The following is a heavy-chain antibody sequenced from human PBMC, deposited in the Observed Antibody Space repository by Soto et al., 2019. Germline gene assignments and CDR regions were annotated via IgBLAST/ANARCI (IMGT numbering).Heavy chain of an antibody. Sequence: ASVKVSCKASGGTFSSYAISWVRQAPGQGLEWMGGIIPIFGTANYAQKFQGRVRITADESTSTAYMELSSLRSEDTAVYYCARDRIAARRIHYYYYGMDVWGQGTTVTVSS. CDR3: ARDRIAARRIHYYYYGMDV. J-gene: IGHJ6*02. V-gene: IGHV1-69*13. CDR2: IIPIFGTA. CDR1: GGTFSSYA. D-gene: IGHD6-6*01.